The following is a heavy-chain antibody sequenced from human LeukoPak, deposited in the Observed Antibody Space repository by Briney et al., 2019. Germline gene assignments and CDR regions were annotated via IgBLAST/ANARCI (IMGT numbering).Heavy chain of an antibody. Sequence: PGGSLRLSCAASGFTFSSYSMNWVRQAPGKGLEWVSSISSSSSYIYYAGSVKGRFTISRDNAKNSLYLQMNSLRAEDTAVYYCARVSVWDTLYYYDSTGYLDYWGQGTLVTVSS. J-gene: IGHJ4*02. D-gene: IGHD3-22*01. CDR1: GFTFSSYS. CDR2: ISSSSSYI. CDR3: ARVSVWDTLYYYDSTGYLDY. V-gene: IGHV3-21*01.